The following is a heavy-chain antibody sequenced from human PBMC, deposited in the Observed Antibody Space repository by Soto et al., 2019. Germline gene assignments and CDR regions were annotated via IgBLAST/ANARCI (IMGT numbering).Heavy chain of an antibody. V-gene: IGHV1-3*01. CDR1: GYTFTSYA. J-gene: IGHJ4*02. D-gene: IGHD3-22*01. CDR2: INAGNGHT. CDR3: ARSSGFYYVDY. Sequence: ASVKVSCKASGYTFTSYAMHWVRQAPGQRLEWMGWINAGNGHTKYLQKFEGRVTITRDTSASTAYMELTSLRPEDTAVYYCARSSGFYYVDYWGQGTLVTVSS.